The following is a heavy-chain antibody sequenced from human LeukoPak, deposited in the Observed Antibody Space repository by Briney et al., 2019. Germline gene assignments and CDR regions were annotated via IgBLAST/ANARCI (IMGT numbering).Heavy chain of an antibody. CDR1: GFTFSSYA. V-gene: IGHV3-30-3*01. Sequence: GGSLRLSCAASGFTFSSYAMHWVRQAPGKGLEWVAVISYDGSNKYYADSVKGRFTISRDNSKNTLYLQMNSLRAEDTAVYYCTREDYWGQGSLVTVSS. J-gene: IGHJ4*02. CDR3: TREDY. CDR2: ISYDGSNK.